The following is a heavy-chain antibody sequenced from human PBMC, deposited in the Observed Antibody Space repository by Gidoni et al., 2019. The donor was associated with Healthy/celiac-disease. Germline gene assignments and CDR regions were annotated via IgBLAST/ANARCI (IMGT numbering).Heavy chain of an antibody. Sequence: QVQLQESGPGLVKPSQTLSLTCTVSGGSISSGGYYWSWIRQHPVKGLEWNGYIYYSGSTYYNPSLKSRVTISVDTSKNQFSLKLSSVTAADTAVYYWAATYYYDSSGYYEPFDYWGQGTLVTVSS. CDR3: AATYYYDSSGYYEPFDY. D-gene: IGHD3-22*01. J-gene: IGHJ4*02. CDR2: IYYSGST. CDR1: GGSISSGGYY. V-gene: IGHV4-31*03.